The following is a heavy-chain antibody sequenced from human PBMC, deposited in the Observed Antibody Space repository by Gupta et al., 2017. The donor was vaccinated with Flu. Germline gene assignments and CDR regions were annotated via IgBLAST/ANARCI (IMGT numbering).Heavy chain of an antibody. CDR1: GFTFSSYA. Sequence: EVQLLESGGGLVQPGGSLRLSCAASGFTFSSYAMSWVRQAPGKGLEWVSAISGSGGSTYYADSVKGRFTISRDNSKNTLYLQMNSLRAEDTAVYYCAKDLTMIVVVYDAFDIWGQGTMVTVSS. CDR2: ISGSGGST. CDR3: AKDLTMIVVVYDAFDI. J-gene: IGHJ3*02. D-gene: IGHD3-22*01. V-gene: IGHV3-23*01.